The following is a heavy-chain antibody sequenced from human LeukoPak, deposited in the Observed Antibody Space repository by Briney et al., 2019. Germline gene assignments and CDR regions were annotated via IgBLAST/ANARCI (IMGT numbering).Heavy chain of an antibody. CDR3: AKGSLLYDSSGYYWFDP. CDR1: GFTFDDYA. D-gene: IGHD3-22*01. CDR2: ISWNSGSI. Sequence: GRSLRLSCAASGFTFDDYAMHWVRQAPGKGLEWFSGISWNSGSIGYADSVKGRFTISRDNAKNSLYLQMNSLRAEDTALYYCAKGSLLYDSSGYYWFDPWGQGTLVTVSS. V-gene: IGHV3-9*01. J-gene: IGHJ5*02.